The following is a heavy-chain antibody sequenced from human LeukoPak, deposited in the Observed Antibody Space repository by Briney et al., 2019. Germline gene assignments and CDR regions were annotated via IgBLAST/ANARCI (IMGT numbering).Heavy chain of an antibody. J-gene: IGHJ4*02. CDR3: ARWTGDYYGSGEYYFDY. D-gene: IGHD3-10*01. CDR1: GYSFTSYW. V-gene: IGHV5-51*01. CDR2: IYPGDSDT. Sequence: GESLKISCKGSGYSFTSYWIGWVRQMPGKGLEWMGIIYPGDSDTRYSPSFQGQVTISADKSISTAYLQWSSLKASDTAEYYCARWTGDYYGSGEYYFDYWGQGTLVTVSS.